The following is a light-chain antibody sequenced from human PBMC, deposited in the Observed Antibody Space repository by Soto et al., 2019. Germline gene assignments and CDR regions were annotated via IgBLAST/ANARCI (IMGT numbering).Light chain of an antibody. CDR3: QQSYSSHT. Sequence: DIQMTQSPSSMSASIRDDFSIACRASQSIGTSLNWYQQKPGTAPKPLIFSASTLQSGVPPRFSGSGSGTNFTLTISSLQPEDFATYHCQQSYSSHTYGQGTKVDI. J-gene: IGKJ2*01. CDR2: SAS. CDR1: QSIGTS. V-gene: IGKV1-39*01.